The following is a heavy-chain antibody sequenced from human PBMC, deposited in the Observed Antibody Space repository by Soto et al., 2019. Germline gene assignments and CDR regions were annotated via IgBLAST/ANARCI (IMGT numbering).Heavy chain of an antibody. CDR1: GGSFSGYY. CDR2: INHSGST. D-gene: IGHD2-2*02. V-gene: IGHV4-34*01. J-gene: IGHJ6*02. Sequence: SETLSLTCAVYGGSFSGYYWSWIRQPPGKGLEWIGEINHSGSTNYNPSLNSRVTISVSTSRNQFSLKLYSVSSSDTPAYASARGNVLSGIDCSSTRCYRVLYYYYGMDVWRQGTTVTVSS. CDR3: ARGNVLSGIDCSSTRCYRVLYYYYGMDV.